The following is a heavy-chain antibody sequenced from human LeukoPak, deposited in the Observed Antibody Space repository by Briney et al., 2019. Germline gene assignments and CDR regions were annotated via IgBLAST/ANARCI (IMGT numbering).Heavy chain of an antibody. J-gene: IGHJ1*01. CDR2: INGRGGST. CDR3: AKDIGSNYDFWSGYYEYFQH. V-gene: IGHV3-23*01. D-gene: IGHD3-3*01. Sequence: GGSLRLSCAASGFTFSNYAMSWVRQAPGKGLEWVSSINGRGGSTYYADSVKGRFTISRDNSKNTLYLQMNSLRAEDTAVYYCAKDIGSNYDFWSGYYEYFQHWGQGTLVTVSS. CDR1: GFTFSNYA.